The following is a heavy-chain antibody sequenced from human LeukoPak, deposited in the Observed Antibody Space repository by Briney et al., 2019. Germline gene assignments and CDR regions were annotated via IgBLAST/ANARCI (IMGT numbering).Heavy chain of an antibody. D-gene: IGHD2-8*02. CDR2: IFPSGGEI. CDR3: ATYRQVLLPFES. J-gene: IGHJ4*02. V-gene: IGHV3-23*01. CDR1: GFTFSTFA. Sequence: EGSLRLSYAASGFTFSTFAMIWVRQPPGKGLEWVSSIFPSGGEIHYADSVRGRFTISRDNSKSTLSLQMNSLRAEDAAIYYCATYRQVLLPFESWGQGTLVTVSS.